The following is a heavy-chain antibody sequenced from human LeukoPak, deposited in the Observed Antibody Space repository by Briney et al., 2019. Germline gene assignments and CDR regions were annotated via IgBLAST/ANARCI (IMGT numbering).Heavy chain of an antibody. Sequence: PSETLSLTCTVSGGSIISYYWSWLRQPAGKGLEWIGRIYTSGSTNYNPSLKSRVTISVDKSKNQFSLKLSSVTAADTAVYYCARESILDYDFWSGPHAFDIWGQGTMVTVSS. CDR2: IYTSGST. V-gene: IGHV4-4*07. J-gene: IGHJ3*02. D-gene: IGHD3-3*01. CDR3: ARESILDYDFWSGPHAFDI. CDR1: GGSIISYY.